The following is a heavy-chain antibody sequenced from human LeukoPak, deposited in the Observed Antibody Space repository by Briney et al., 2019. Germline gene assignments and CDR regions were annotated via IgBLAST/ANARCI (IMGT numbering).Heavy chain of an antibody. CDR1: GGSFSGYY. D-gene: IGHD2-8*01. CDR2: INHSGST. Sequence: PSETLSLTCAVYGGSFSGYYWSWIRQPPGKGLEWIGEINHSGSTNYNPSLKSRVTISVDTSKNQFSLKLSSVTAAGTAVYYCARTGYCTNAVCFARRHFDYWGQGTLVTVSS. V-gene: IGHV4-34*01. J-gene: IGHJ4*02. CDR3: ARTGYCTNAVCFARRHFDY.